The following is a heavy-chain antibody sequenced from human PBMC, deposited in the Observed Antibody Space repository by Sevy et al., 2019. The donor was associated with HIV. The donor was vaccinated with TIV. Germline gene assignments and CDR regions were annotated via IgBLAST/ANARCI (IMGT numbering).Heavy chain of an antibody. CDR2: IYSGGST. V-gene: IGHV3-53*04. J-gene: IGHJ6*03. CDR3: ARDGVGYCSGGSCYPDYYMDV. D-gene: IGHD2-15*01. CDR1: GFTVSSNY. Sequence: GGSLRLSCAASGFTVSSNYMSWDRQAPGKGLEWVSVIYSGGSTYYADAVKGRFTISRHNSKNTLYLQMNSLRAEDTAVYYCARDGVGYCSGGSCYPDYYMDVWGKGTTVTVSS.